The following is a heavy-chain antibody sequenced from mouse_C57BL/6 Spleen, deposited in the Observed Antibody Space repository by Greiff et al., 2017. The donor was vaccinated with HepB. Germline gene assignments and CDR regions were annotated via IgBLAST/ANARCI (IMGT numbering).Heavy chain of an antibody. Sequence: VQLQQSGAELARPGASVKLSCKASGYTFTSYGISWVKQRTGQGLEWIGEIYPRSGNTYYNEKFKGKATLTADKSSSTAYMELRSLTSEDSAVYFCARPPIYDGYPSYAMDYWGQGTSVTVSS. CDR3: ARPPIYDGYPSYAMDY. CDR1: GYTFTSYG. CDR2: IYPRSGNT. D-gene: IGHD2-3*01. J-gene: IGHJ4*01. V-gene: IGHV1-81*01.